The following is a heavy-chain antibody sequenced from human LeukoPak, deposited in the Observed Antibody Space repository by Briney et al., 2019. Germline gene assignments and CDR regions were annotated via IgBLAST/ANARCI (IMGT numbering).Heavy chain of an antibody. J-gene: IGHJ5*02. D-gene: IGHD3-10*01. CDR1: GGSISSGGYY. V-gene: IGHV4-31*03. CDR2: IYYSGST. CDR3: ARGSFSARGVSNWFDP. Sequence: SETLSLTCTVSGGSISSGGYYWSWIRQHPGKGLEWIGYIYYSGSTYCNPSLKSRVTISVDTSKNQFSLKLSSVTAADTAVYYCARGSFSARGVSNWFDPWGQGTLVTVSS.